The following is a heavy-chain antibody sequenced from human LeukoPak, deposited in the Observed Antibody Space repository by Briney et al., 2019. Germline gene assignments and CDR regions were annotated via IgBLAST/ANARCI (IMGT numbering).Heavy chain of an antibody. D-gene: IGHD3-3*01. Sequence: ASVEVSCKASGYTFTGYYMHWVRQAPGQGLEWMGWINPNSGGTNYAQKFQGRVTMTRDTSISTAYMELSRLRSDDTAVYYCARARGPIRFLAYWGQGTLVTVSS. CDR2: INPNSGGT. CDR1: GYTFTGYY. CDR3: ARARGPIRFLAY. V-gene: IGHV1-2*02. J-gene: IGHJ4*02.